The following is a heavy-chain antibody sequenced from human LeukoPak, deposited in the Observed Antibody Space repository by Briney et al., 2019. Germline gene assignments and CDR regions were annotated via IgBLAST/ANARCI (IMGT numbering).Heavy chain of an antibody. J-gene: IGHJ6*03. CDR3: ARDGGIAARRHYYYYMDV. V-gene: IGHV1-18*01. D-gene: IGHD6-6*01. CDR2: ISAYNGNT. Sequence: VASVKVSCKASGYTFTSYGISWVRQAPGQGLEWMGWISAYNGNTNYAQKLQGRVTMTTDTSTSTAYMELRSLRSDDTAVYYCARDGGIAARRHYYYYMDVWGKGTTVTVSS. CDR1: GYTFTSYG.